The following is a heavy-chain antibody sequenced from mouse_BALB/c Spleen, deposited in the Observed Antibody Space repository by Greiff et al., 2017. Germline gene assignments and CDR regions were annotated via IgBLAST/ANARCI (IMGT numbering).Heavy chain of an antibody. V-gene: IGHV5-6-3*01. CDR1: GFTFSSYG. Sequence: EVKLQESGGGLVQPGGSLKLSCAASGFTFSSYGMSWVRQTPDKRLELVATINSNGGSTYYPDSVTGRFTISRDNAKNTLYLQMSSLKSEDTAMYYCARDGGGLFAYWGQGTLVTVSA. J-gene: IGHJ3*01. D-gene: IGHD1-1*02. CDR3: ARDGGGLFAY. CDR2: INSNGGST.